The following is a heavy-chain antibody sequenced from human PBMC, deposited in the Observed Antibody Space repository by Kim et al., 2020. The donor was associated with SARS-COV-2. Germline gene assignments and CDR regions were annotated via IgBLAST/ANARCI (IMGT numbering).Heavy chain of an antibody. Sequence: SETLSPTCTVSGGSISSSSYYWGWIRQPPGKGLEWIGSIYYSGSTYYNPSLKSRVTISVDTSKNQFSLKLSSVTAADTAVYYCARDVYGNSVDGASNYYYYGMDVWGQGTTVTVSS. CDR1: GGSISSSSYY. CDR2: IYYSGST. V-gene: IGHV4-39*07. CDR3: ARDVYGNSVDGASNYYYYGMDV. J-gene: IGHJ6*02. D-gene: IGHD4-17*01.